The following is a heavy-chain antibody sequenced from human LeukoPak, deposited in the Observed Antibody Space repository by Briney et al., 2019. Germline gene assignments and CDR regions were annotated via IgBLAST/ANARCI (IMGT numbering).Heavy chain of an antibody. CDR3: ARAGYYYDSSDFYYYYYYMDV. CDR2: INPNSGGT. Sequence: ASVKVSCKASGYTFTGYYMHWVRQAPGQGLEWMGRINPNSGGTNYAQKFQGRVTMTRDTSISTAYMELSRLRSDDTAVYYCARAGYYYDSSDFYYYYYYMDVWGKGTTVTVSS. CDR1: GYTFTGYY. V-gene: IGHV1-2*06. J-gene: IGHJ6*03. D-gene: IGHD3-22*01.